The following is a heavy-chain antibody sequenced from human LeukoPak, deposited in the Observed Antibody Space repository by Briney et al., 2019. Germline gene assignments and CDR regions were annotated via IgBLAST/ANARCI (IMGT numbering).Heavy chain of an antibody. CDR2: ISYDGSNK. CDR3: ARDSY. CDR1: GFTFSTHA. V-gene: IGHV3-30*04. Sequence: GGSLRLSCAASGFTFSTHAMHWVRQAPGKGLEWVAVISYDGSNKYYADSVKGRFTISRDNSKNTLYLQMNSLRAEDTAVYYCARDSYWGQGTLVTVSS. J-gene: IGHJ4*02.